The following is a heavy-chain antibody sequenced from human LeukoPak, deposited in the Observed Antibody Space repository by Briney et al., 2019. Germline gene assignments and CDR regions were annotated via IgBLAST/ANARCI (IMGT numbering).Heavy chain of an antibody. CDR3: AKSFRYFDSSGYYHFDY. V-gene: IGHV3-23*01. CDR2: ISSSDGST. J-gene: IGHJ4*02. D-gene: IGHD3-22*01. CDR1: GFTFSSYA. Sequence: GGSLRLSCAASGFTFSSYAMSWVRQAPGKGLEWVSSISSSDGSTHYADSVKGRFTISRDNSKNTLYLQMNSLRAEDTAVYYCAKSFRYFDSSGYYHFDYWGQGALVTVSS.